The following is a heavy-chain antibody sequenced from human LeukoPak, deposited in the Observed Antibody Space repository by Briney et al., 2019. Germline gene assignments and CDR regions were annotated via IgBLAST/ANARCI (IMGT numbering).Heavy chain of an antibody. CDR1: GFTFSKYA. J-gene: IGHJ4*02. D-gene: IGHD1-26*01. V-gene: IGHV3-23*01. Sequence: PGGSLRLSCAASGFTFSKYAMSWVRQAPGKGLEWVSRISGSGDTSNYADSVRGRFTISRDNSRNTLYLQMNSLRAGDTAVYYCATLYSDYGDYWGQGALVTVSS. CDR3: ATLYSDYGDY. CDR2: ISGSGDTS.